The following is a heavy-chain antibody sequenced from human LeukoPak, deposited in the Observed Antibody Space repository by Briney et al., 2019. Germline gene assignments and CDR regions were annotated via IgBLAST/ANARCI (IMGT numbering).Heavy chain of an antibody. D-gene: IGHD6-6*01. CDR3: ARDRSGSSSSAQNYYYGMDV. J-gene: IGHJ6*02. CDR2: IIPILGIA. CDR1: GGTFSSYA. V-gene: IGHV1-69*04. Sequence: ASVKVSCKASGGTFSSYAISWVRQAPGQGLERMGRIIPILGIANYAQKFQGRVTITADKSTSTAYMELSSLRSEDTALYYCARDRSGSSSSAQNYYYGMDVWGQGTTVTVSS.